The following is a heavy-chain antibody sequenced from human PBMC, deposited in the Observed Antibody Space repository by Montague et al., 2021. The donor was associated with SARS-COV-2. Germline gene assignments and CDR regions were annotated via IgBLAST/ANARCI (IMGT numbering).Heavy chain of an antibody. J-gene: IGHJ4*02. CDR1: GGSICSYY. Sequence: SETLSLTCAVSGGSICSYYWSWIRKPPGQGLEWIGYIYYSGSTNYNPSLKSRVTISVYTSKNQFSLKLTSVTAADTAVYYCASGRDCYYHRSALFDYWGQGTLVTVSS. CDR2: IYYSGST. CDR3: ASGRDCYYHRSALFDY. D-gene: IGHD3-22*01. V-gene: IGHV4-59*01.